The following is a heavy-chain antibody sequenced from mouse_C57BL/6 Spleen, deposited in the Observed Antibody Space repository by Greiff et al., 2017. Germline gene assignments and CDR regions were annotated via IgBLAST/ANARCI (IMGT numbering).Heavy chain of an antibody. D-gene: IGHD2-1*01. V-gene: IGHV1-15*01. CDR2: IDPENGGT. CDR3: TKDGNYGYFDV. CDR1: GYTFTDYE. J-gene: IGHJ1*03. Sequence: VQLQQSGAELVRPGASVTLSCKASGYTFTDYEMHWVKQTPVHGLEWIGAIDPENGGTAYNQKFKGKAILTADKSSSTAYMELRSLTSEDSAVYYCTKDGNYGYFDVWGTGTTVTVSS.